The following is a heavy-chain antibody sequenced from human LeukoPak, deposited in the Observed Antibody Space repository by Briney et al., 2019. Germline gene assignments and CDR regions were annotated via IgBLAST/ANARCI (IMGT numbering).Heavy chain of an antibody. D-gene: IGHD5/OR15-5a*01. CDR2: ISSGGSTI. Sequence: PGGSLRLSCAASEFAFSSYEMNWVRQAPGKGLEWVSYISSGGSTIFYADSVKGRFTISRDNAKNSLYLQMNSLSAEDTAIHYCAGCLPTIGYYDYWGQGTPVTVSS. CDR3: AGCLPTIGYYDY. J-gene: IGHJ4*02. V-gene: IGHV3-48*03. CDR1: EFAFSSYE.